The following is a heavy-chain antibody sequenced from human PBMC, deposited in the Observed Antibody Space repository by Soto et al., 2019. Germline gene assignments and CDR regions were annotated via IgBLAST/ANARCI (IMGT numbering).Heavy chain of an antibody. V-gene: IGHV1-18*01. CDR3: ARDRAHYDFWSGYQY. D-gene: IGHD3-3*01. J-gene: IGHJ4*02. Sequence: GASVKVSCKASGYTFTSYGISWVRQAPGQGLEWMGWISAYNGNTNYAQKLQGRVTMTTDTSTSTAYMELRSLRSDDTAVYYCARDRAHYDFWSGYQYWGQGTLVTVSS. CDR2: ISAYNGNT. CDR1: GYTFTSYG.